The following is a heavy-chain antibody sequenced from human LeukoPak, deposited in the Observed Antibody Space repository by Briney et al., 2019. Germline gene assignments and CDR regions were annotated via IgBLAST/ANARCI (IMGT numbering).Heavy chain of an antibody. CDR3: ARGPYSYDSSGAFDI. D-gene: IGHD3-22*01. V-gene: IGHV4-61*02. CDR1: GDSISSGGYY. CDR2: ISSSGST. J-gene: IGHJ3*02. Sequence: SETLSLTCTVFGDSISSGGYYWGWLRQPAGKGLEWIGRISSSGSTNYNPSLKIRVTISIDTSKNQFSLKLSSDTAADTAVYFCARGPYSYDSSGAFDIWGQGTMVTVSS.